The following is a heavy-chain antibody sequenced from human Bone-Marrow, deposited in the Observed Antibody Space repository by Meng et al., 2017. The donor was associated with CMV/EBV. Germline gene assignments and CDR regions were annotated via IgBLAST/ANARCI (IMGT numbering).Heavy chain of an antibody. V-gene: IGHV3-11*01. D-gene: IGHD3-22*01. CDR1: YY. J-gene: IGHJ3*02. CDR2: ISSSGSTI. CDR3: ASYREGPDYYDSSGYPSGSAFDI. Sequence: YYMCWLRQAPGKGLEWVSYISSSGSTIYYADSVKGRFTISRDNAKNSLYLQMNSLRAEDTAVYYCASYREGPDYYDSSGYPSGSAFDIWGQGTMVTVSS.